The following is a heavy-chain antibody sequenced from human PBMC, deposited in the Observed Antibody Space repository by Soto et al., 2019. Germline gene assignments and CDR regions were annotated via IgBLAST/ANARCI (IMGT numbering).Heavy chain of an antibody. D-gene: IGHD2-8*02. Sequence: PSKNLYLTSAVYDGSFSGHYWSWIRQPPGKGLEWIGEISHSGGTSYNPSLKSRVTISVDTSKSQFSLKLTSVTAADRAVYYCARGFLDTVGRRGLYAYCGQGT. J-gene: IGHJ4*02. CDR2: ISHSGGT. CDR1: DGSFSGHY. CDR3: ARGFLDTVGRRGLYAY. V-gene: IGHV4-34*01.